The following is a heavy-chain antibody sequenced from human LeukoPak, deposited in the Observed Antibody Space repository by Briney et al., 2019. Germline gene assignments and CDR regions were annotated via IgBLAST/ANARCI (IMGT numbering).Heavy chain of an antibody. CDR1: GGSFSGYY. D-gene: IGHD2-21*02. V-gene: IGHV4-34*01. Sequence: PSETLSLTCAVYGGSFSGYYWNWIRQPPGKGLEWIGEINHSGSTNYNPSLKSRVTISVDTSKNQFSLKLSSVTAADTAVYYCARGGDWLFDYWGQGILVTVSS. J-gene: IGHJ4*02. CDR2: INHSGST. CDR3: ARGGDWLFDY.